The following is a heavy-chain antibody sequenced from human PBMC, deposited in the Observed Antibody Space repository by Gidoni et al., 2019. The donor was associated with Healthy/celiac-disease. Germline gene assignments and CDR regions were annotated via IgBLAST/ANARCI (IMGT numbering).Heavy chain of an antibody. D-gene: IGHD3-16*01. CDR3: AAGIYDYVWGSPPGFDP. Sequence: QMQLVQSGPEVKKPGTSVKVSCKASGFTFTSSARQWVRQARGQRLEWIGWIVVGSGNTNYAQKFQERVTITRDMSTSTAYMELSSLRSEDTAVYYCAAGIYDYVWGSPPGFDPWGQGTLVTVSS. V-gene: IGHV1-58*02. CDR1: GFTFTSSA. CDR2: IVVGSGNT. J-gene: IGHJ5*02.